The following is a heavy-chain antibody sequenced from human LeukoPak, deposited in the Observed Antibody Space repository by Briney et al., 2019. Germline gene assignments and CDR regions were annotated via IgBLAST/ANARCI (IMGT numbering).Heavy chain of an antibody. Sequence: GGSLRLSCAASGFTFSSYSMNWVRQAPGKGLEWVSSISSSSSYIYYADSVKGRFTISRDDSKNTLYLQMNSLRAEDTAIYYCARDPGTLATYFDYWGPGTLVTVSS. CDR3: ARDPGTLATYFDY. V-gene: IGHV3-21*04. CDR2: ISSSSSYI. D-gene: IGHD6-13*01. CDR1: GFTFSSYS. J-gene: IGHJ4*02.